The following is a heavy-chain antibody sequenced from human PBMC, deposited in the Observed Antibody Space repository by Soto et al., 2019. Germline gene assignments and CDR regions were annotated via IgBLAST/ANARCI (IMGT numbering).Heavy chain of an antibody. V-gene: IGHV1-24*01. D-gene: IGHD3-10*01. J-gene: IGHJ1*01. Sequence: GASVKVSCKVSGYSPNELCMHWVRQPPGRGLEWIGGFDPEEGKMIYAQNFQGRVTMTEDTSTDTAYMELNSLTSEDTAIYYCATDLGVALAPLSILYFQQWGQGTVVTVS. CDR1: GYSPNELC. CDR3: ATDLGVALAPLSILYFQQ. CDR2: FDPEEGKM.